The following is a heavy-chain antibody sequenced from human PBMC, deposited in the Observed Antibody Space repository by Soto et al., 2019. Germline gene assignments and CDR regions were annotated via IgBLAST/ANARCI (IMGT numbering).Heavy chain of an antibody. J-gene: IGHJ4*02. Sequence: QVQLQQWGAGLLKPSETLSLTCAVYGGSFSGYYWSWIRQPSGKGLEWIGEINHSGSTNYNPSLTSRVTISVDTSKNQFSLKLSSVTAADTAVYYCAREGIAAAGLDYWGQGTLVTVSS. D-gene: IGHD6-13*01. CDR1: GGSFSGYY. CDR2: INHSGST. V-gene: IGHV4-34*01. CDR3: AREGIAAAGLDY.